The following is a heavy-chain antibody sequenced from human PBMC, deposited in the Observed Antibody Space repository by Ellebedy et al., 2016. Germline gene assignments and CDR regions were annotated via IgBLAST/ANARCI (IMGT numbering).Heavy chain of an antibody. J-gene: IGHJ4*02. D-gene: IGHD3-10*01. CDR1: GGSVSSGSYY. CDR3: ARDSALPLAMVRGVIITWEKPYYFDY. Sequence: SETLSLTCTVSGGSVSSGSYYWSWIRQPPGKGLEWIGEINHSGSTNYNPSLKSRVTISVDTSKNQFSLKLSSVTAADTAVYYCARDSALPLAMVRGVIITWEKPYYFDYWGQGTLVTVSS. CDR2: INHSGST. V-gene: IGHV4-39*02.